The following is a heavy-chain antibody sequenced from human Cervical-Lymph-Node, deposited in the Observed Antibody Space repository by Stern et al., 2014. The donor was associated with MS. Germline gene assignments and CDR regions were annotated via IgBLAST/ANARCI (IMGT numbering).Heavy chain of an antibody. J-gene: IGHJ5*02. D-gene: IGHD1-1*01. Sequence: QVQLVQSGAAMRKPGASVKISCEASGYTFTSYYIHWVRQPLGQGLEWMPLFIPSGRRTTDAPRLQGRVTVTGDTSTSTVYMELTGMKSEDTAVYYCARVLSLATSDPWGQGTLVVVSS. CDR2: FIPSGRRT. CDR1: GYTFTSYY. CDR3: ARVLSLATSDP. V-gene: IGHV1-46*04.